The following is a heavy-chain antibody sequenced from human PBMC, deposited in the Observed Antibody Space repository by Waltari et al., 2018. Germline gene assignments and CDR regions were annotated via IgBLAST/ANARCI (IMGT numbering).Heavy chain of an antibody. CDR2: IKQDGSEK. J-gene: IGHJ5*02. D-gene: IGHD3-10*01. CDR3: ARRHYYGSGSYYSS. CDR1: GFTFSSYW. Sequence: EVQLVESGGGLVQPGGSLRLSCAASGFTFSSYWMSWVRQAPGKGLEWVANIKQDGSEKYYVDSVKGRFTSSRDNAKNSLYLQMNSLRAEDTSVYYCARRHYYGSGSYYSSWGQGTLVTVSS. V-gene: IGHV3-7*01.